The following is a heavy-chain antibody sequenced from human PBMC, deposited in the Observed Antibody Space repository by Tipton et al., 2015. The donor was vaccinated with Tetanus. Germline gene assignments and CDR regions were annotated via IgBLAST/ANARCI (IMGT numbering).Heavy chain of an antibody. Sequence: LRLSCTVSGASLRGGDYHWSWIRQPPGKGLEWLAYISGSGTTNSNYYLKSRITMTRDTSRNQFSLTLTSVTAADTAVYYCARDPGIASAGLWFDPWGQGTLVTVSS. CDR3: ARDPGIASAGLWFDP. CDR1: GASLRGGDYH. V-gene: IGHV4-61*08. J-gene: IGHJ5*02. CDR2: ISGSGTT. D-gene: IGHD6-13*01.